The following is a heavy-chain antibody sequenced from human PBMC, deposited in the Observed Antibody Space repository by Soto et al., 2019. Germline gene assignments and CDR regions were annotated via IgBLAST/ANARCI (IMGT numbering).Heavy chain of an antibody. CDR3: ARGDYDSSGYLVY. CDR2: IIPILGIA. V-gene: IGHV1-69*02. CDR1: GGTFSSYT. D-gene: IGHD3-22*01. J-gene: IGHJ4*02. Sequence: SVKVSCKASGGTFSSYTISWVRQAPGRGLEWMGRIIPILGIANYAQKFQGRVTITADKSTSTAYMELSSLRSEDTAVYYCARGDYDSSGYLVYWGQGTLVTVSS.